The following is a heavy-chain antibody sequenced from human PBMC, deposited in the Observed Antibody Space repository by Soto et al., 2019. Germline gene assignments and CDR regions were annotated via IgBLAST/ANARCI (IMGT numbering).Heavy chain of an antibody. CDR2: IYYSGST. D-gene: IGHD5-12*01. J-gene: IGHJ5*02. CDR3: ARSPRRDGYNYFS. V-gene: IGHV4-59*01. Sequence: SETLSLTCTSSVGSISSYYWSCIRQAPGKGLEWIGYIYYSGSTNYNPSLKSRVTISVDTSKNQFSLKVSSVTAADTAVYYCARSPRRDGYNYFSCGQGTLVIVS. CDR1: VGSISSYY.